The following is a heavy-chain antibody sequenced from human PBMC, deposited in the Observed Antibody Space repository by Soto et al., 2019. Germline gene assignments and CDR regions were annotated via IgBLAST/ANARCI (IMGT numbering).Heavy chain of an antibody. D-gene: IGHD3-3*01. J-gene: IGHJ4*02. CDR3: ARVGVIYDFWSGYSPRATFDY. CDR2: IYYSGST. CDR1: GGSISSSSYY. Sequence: PSETLSLTCTVSGGSISSSSYYWGWIRQPPGKGLEWIGSIYYSGSTYYNPSLKSRVTISVDTSKNQFSLKLSSVTAADTAVYYCARVGVIYDFWSGYSPRATFDYWGQGTLVTVSS. V-gene: IGHV4-39*01.